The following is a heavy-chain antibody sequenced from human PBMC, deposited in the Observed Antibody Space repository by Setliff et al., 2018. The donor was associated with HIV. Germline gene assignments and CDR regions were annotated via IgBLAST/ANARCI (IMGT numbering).Heavy chain of an antibody. Sequence: TSETLSLTCTVSGGSMTTSSYYWSWIRQPPGKGLEWIGSVFYNESTLYNPSLKSRLTLSVDTSKNQFSLKMHSVTAADTSLYYCSRHGTYYNLFDYWGQGRPVTVSS. CDR3: SRHGTYYNLFDY. J-gene: IGHJ4*02. D-gene: IGHD3-10*01. CDR2: VFYNEST. V-gene: IGHV4-39*01. CDR1: GGSMTTSSYY.